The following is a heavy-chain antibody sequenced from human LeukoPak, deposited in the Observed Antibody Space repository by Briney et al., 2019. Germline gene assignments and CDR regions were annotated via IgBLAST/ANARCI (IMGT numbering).Heavy chain of an antibody. V-gene: IGHV1-18*01. CDR2: ISAYNGNT. CDR3: ARWGASPNDF. CDR1: GYTFTTYG. D-gene: IGHD3-16*01. J-gene: IGHJ4*02. Sequence: ASVKVSCKASGYTFTTYGISWVRQAPGQGLEWMGWISAYNGNTNYAQKLQGRVTMTTDTATTTAYMELRSLTPDDTAVYFCARWGASPNDFWGQGTLVTVSS.